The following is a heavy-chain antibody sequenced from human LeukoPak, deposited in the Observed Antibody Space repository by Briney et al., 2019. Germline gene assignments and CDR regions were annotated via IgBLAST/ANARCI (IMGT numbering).Heavy chain of an antibody. CDR3: AKQAYDSPRTDFDY. V-gene: IGHV3-23*01. D-gene: IGHD3-22*01. CDR1: GLTFSRYA. J-gene: IGHJ4*02. CDR2: VSTSGGST. Sequence: GGSLRHSCAASGLTFSRYAVSWVRQAPGKGLEWVSGVSTSGGSTYYADSVKGRFTISRDNSKNTLHLQMNSLRAEDTAIYYCAKQAYDSPRTDFDYWGQGTLVTVSS.